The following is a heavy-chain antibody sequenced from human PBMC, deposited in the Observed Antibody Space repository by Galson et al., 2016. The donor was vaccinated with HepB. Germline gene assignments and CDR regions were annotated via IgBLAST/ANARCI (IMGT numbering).Heavy chain of an antibody. CDR3: ARDLSDGGGIYYQAFDS. V-gene: IGHV4-34*01. D-gene: IGHD4-23*01. CDR2: VSHIGST. J-gene: IGHJ4*02. Sequence: SETLSLTCAVSDGSIANNFWHWVRQTPGKGLEWIGEVSHIGSTNLNPSLKSRLTMSVDTSNTQFSLKLTSVTAADTAVYYCARDLSDGGGIYYQAFDSWGQGTLVTVSS. CDR1: DGSIANNF.